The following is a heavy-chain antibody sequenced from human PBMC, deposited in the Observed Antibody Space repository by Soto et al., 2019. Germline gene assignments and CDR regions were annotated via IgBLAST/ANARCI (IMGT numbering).Heavy chain of an antibody. V-gene: IGHV4-59*01. CDR3: ARASGYSYGYDDFFDN. CDR2: FHFSGST. Sequence: WTWLRQSPTNGLEWIGYFHFSGSTKYNPSLESRLTISADTSKNQISLTLSSVTAAVTAVYYCARASGYSYGYDDFFDNWGQGTLANVSS. D-gene: IGHD5-18*01. J-gene: IGHJ4*01.